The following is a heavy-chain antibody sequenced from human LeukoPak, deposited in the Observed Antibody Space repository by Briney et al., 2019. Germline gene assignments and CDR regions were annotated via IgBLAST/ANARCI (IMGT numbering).Heavy chain of an antibody. D-gene: IGHD6-13*01. CDR3: AVPKGGSSWYAQIDY. V-gene: IGHV1-69*05. CDR2: IIPIFGTA. CDR1: GGTFISYA. Sequence: SVKVSCEASGGTFISYAISWVRQAPGQGLEWMGGIIPIFGTANYAQKFQGRVTITTDESTSTAYMELSSLRSEDTAVYYCAVPKGGSSWYAQIDYWGQGTLVTVSS. J-gene: IGHJ4*02.